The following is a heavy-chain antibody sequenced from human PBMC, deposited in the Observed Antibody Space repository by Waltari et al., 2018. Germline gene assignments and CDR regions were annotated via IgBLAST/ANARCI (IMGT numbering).Heavy chain of an antibody. CDR3: ARKGSVVGVPAAIGNWFDP. V-gene: IGHV1-69*13. CDR2: IIPIFGTA. CDR1: GGTFSSYA. Sequence: QVQLVQSGAEVKKPGSSVKVSCKASGGTFSSYAISWVRQAPGQGLEWMGRIIPIFGTANYAQKFQGRVTITADKSTSTAYMELSSLGSEDTAVYYCARKGSVVGVPAAIGNWFDPWGQGTLVTVSS. D-gene: IGHD2-2*01. J-gene: IGHJ5*02.